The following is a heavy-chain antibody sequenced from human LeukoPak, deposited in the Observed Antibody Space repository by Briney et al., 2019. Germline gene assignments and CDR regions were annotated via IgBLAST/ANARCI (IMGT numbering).Heavy chain of an antibody. Sequence: SETVSLTCTVSGGSISNSSYYWRSIRQPPGKRVERFGSIYNSGSTYYHPSLKSRVTISVDTSKNLFSMKLSSVTAPGPAVYYCARDITGSFDYWGQGNLVTVSS. J-gene: IGHJ4*02. D-gene: IGHD1-14*01. CDR3: ARDITGSFDY. V-gene: IGHV4-39*07. CDR1: GGSISNSSYY. CDR2: IYNSGST.